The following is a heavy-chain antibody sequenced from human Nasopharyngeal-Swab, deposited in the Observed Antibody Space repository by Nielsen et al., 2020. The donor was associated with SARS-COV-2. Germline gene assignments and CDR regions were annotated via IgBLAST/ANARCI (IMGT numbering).Heavy chain of an antibody. Sequence: ASVKVSCKVSGYTLTELSMHWVRQAPGKGLEWMGGFDPEDGETIYAQKFQGRVTMTEDTSTDTAYMELSSLRSEDTAVYYCATFPAVYSSGWYPFDYWGQGTLVIVSS. J-gene: IGHJ4*02. V-gene: IGHV1-24*01. D-gene: IGHD6-19*01. CDR1: GYTLTELS. CDR3: ATFPAVYSSGWYPFDY. CDR2: FDPEDGET.